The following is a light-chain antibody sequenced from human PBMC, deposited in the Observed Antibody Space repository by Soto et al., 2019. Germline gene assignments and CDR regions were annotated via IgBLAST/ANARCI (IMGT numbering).Light chain of an antibody. Sequence: DIQMTQSPSTLSASVGDRVIITCRASQSINSWLAWYQQKPGKAPELLISKASSLQSGVPPRFSGSGSGTEFTLTISSLQPDDFATYYCQQYNTYSWTFGQGTKVDIK. CDR3: QQYNTYSWT. J-gene: IGKJ1*01. V-gene: IGKV1-5*03. CDR1: QSINSW. CDR2: KAS.